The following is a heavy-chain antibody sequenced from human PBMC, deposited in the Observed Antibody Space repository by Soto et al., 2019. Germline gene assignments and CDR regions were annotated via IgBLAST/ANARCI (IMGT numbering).Heavy chain of an antibody. CDR1: GFTFTNYS. Sequence: ASVKVSCKASGFTFTNYSIHWVRQAPGQRLEWMGWINAGKGDTEYSQKFQGSVTITRDTSASTAYMELNSLRSEDTAFYYCARGIAIFGVTSLGWYFDLWGRGTLVTVSS. V-gene: IGHV1-3*01. J-gene: IGHJ2*01. CDR2: INAGKGDT. CDR3: ARGIAIFGVTSLGWYFDL. D-gene: IGHD3-3*01.